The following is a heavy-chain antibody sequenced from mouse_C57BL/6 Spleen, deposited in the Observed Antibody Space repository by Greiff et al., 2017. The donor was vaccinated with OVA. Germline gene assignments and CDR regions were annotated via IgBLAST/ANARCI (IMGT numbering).Heavy chain of an antibody. CDR1: GYTFTDYY. CDR2: INPYNGGT. CDR3: ARRYGNYFDY. V-gene: IGHV1-19*01. D-gene: IGHD2-10*02. Sequence: EVQLQQSGPVLVKPGASVKMSCKATGYTFTDYYMNWVKQSHGKSLEWIGVINPYNGGTSYNQKFKGKATLTVDKSSSTAYMELNSLTSEDSAVYYCARRYGNYFDYWGQGTTLTVSS. J-gene: IGHJ2*01.